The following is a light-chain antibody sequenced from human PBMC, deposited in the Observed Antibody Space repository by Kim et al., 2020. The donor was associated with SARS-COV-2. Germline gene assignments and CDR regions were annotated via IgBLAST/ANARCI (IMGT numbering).Light chain of an antibody. CDR1: QSVSSN. J-gene: IGKJ4*01. Sequence: SPGERVILSCRASQSVSSNLAWYQQKPGQAPRLLIYGASTRATGIPARFSGSGSGTDFTLTISSLQSDDVATYHCQQYNRWPPLTFGGGTKVDIK. V-gene: IGKV3-15*01. CDR2: GAS. CDR3: QQYNRWPPLT.